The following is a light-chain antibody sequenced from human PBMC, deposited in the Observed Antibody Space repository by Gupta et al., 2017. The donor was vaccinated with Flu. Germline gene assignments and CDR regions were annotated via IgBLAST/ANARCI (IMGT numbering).Light chain of an antibody. V-gene: IGKV3-20*01. CDR3: QQYGSTRGYT. CDR2: AAS. CDR1: KYSNRNY. Sequence: LSGAPGESATLSCRASKYSNRNYVAWFQQKSGQAPRLLIYAASSRATGIPDRFSGGGSGTDFTLTISRLEPEDFAVYYCQQYGSTRGYTFGQGTHLENK. J-gene: IGKJ2*01.